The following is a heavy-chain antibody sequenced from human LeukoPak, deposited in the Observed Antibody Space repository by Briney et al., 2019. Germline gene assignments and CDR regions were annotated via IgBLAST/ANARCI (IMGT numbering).Heavy chain of an antibody. V-gene: IGHV1-2*02. CDR2: INPNTGGT. D-gene: IGHD2-21*02. Sequence: ASVKVSCKASGYSFTDYYIHWVRQAPGQGLEWVGWINPNTGGTNFAQKFQGRASMTRDTSLSIVYMEVNFLISDDTAVFYCARVADCGGDCYPKAFDIWGQGTVVTVSS. J-gene: IGHJ3*02. CDR3: ARVADCGGDCYPKAFDI. CDR1: GYSFTDYY.